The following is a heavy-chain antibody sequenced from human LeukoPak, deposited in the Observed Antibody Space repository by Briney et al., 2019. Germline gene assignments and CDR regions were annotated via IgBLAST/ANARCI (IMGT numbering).Heavy chain of an antibody. CDR2: IYYSGST. D-gene: IGHD3-9*01. Sequence: KPSETLSLTCSVAGGSVISGIYDWGWVRPPPGEGLEWSGSIYYSGSTSYNPSLKSRVTISVDTSKNQFPLKLTSVTAATTAVYYCASRNDILTGYVFDFWGQGTLVTVSS. V-gene: IGHV4-39*01. J-gene: IGHJ4*02. CDR1: GGSVISGIYD. CDR3: ASRNDILTGYVFDF.